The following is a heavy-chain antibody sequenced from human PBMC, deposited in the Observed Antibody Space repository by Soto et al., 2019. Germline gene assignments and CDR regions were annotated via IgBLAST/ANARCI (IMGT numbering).Heavy chain of an antibody. Sequence: EVQLLESGGGLVQPGGSLRLSCAASGFTFSNYAMSWVRQAPGKGLEWVSGITGTGGSTYYGDSVKGRFTISRDNSKNTLYLQMNSLRAEDTAVYYCAKGPTVVTRKSYFDYWGQGTLVTVSS. CDR1: GFTFSNYA. CDR2: ITGTGGST. CDR3: AKGPTVVTRKSYFDY. J-gene: IGHJ4*02. D-gene: IGHD4-17*01. V-gene: IGHV3-23*01.